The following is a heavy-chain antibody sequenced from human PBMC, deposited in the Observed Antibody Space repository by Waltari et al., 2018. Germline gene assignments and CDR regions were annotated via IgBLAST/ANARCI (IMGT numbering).Heavy chain of an antibody. Sequence: QVQVVESGGGVVQPGRALRFSCGASEFPFHPYSMHWVRQAPGKGLEWVAVISYNGRNIYYEDSVKGRFTISRDNSKKTLYLQMSSLRAEDTAVYYCARDYCDRTNCHGMDVWGQGTTVTVSS. CDR2: ISYNGRNI. D-gene: IGHD3-22*01. J-gene: IGHJ6*02. CDR1: EFPFHPYS. CDR3: ARDYCDRTNCHGMDV. V-gene: IGHV3-30*04.